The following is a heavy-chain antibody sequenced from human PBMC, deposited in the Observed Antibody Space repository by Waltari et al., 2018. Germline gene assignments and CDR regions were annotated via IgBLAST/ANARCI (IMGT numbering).Heavy chain of an antibody. CDR1: GGSISSYY. Sequence: QVQLQESGPGLVKPSETLSLTCTVSGGSISSYYWSWIRQPPGKGLEWIGYIYTSGSTNYNPSLKSRVTISVDTSKNQFSLKLSSVTAADTVVYYCARSYYDYVWGTQPNWFDPWGQGTLVTVSS. D-gene: IGHD3-16*01. CDR2: IYTSGST. V-gene: IGHV4-4*09. J-gene: IGHJ5*02. CDR3: ARSYYDYVWGTQPNWFDP.